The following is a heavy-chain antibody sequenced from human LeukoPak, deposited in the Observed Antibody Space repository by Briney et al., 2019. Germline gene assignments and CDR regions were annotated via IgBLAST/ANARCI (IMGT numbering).Heavy chain of an antibody. CDR2: IWYDGSNK. CDR3: ARANWVISAMDY. Sequence: GRSLRLSCAASGFTFSSYGMHWVRQAPGKGLEWVAVIWYDGSNKYYADSVKGRFTISRDNSKNTLYLQMNSLRAEDTAVYYCARANWVISAMDYWGQGTLVTVSS. D-gene: IGHD7-27*01. CDR1: GFTFSSYG. V-gene: IGHV3-33*01. J-gene: IGHJ4*02.